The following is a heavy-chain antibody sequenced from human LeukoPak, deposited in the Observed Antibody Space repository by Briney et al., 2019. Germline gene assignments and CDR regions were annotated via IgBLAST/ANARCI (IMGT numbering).Heavy chain of an antibody. D-gene: IGHD2-15*01. J-gene: IGHJ4*02. V-gene: IGHV3-23*01. CDR3: AKDRVVVVAATLDY. CDR2: ISGSGGST. CDR1: GFTFSSYA. Sequence: GGSLRLSCAASGFTFSSYAMSWIRQAPGKGLEWVSAISGSGGSTYYADSVKGRFTISRDNSKNTLYLQMNSLRAEDTAVYYCAKDRVVVVAATLDYWGQGTLVTVSS.